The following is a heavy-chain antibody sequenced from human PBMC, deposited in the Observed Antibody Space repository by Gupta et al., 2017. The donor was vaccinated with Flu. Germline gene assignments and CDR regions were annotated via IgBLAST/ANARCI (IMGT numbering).Heavy chain of an antibody. D-gene: IGHD6-19*01. CDR1: GFGFSEHY. Sequence: QVHLVESGGGLVKPGGSLRLSCDDSGFGFSEHYMSWIRQAPGKGLEWVSYISGSSSFTDYADSVKGRFTISRDNARNSLFLQMNSLRAEDTAIDYCARGFASVAGILDHWGQGILVTVSS. V-gene: IGHV3-11*05. CDR2: ISGSSSFT. CDR3: ARGFASVAGILDH. J-gene: IGHJ4*02.